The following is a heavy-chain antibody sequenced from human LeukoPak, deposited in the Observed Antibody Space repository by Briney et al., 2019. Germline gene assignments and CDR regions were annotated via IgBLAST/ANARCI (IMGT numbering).Heavy chain of an antibody. J-gene: IGHJ4*02. V-gene: IGHV3-7*01. CDR2: VKQDGSEK. CDR1: GFTFSSYW. CDR3: ARGGTELVIPTY. Sequence: GGSLRLSCAASGFTFSSYWMTWVRQAPGKGLEWVANVKQDGSEKYYVDSVEGRFTISRDNAKNLLYLQMNSLRTEDTAVYYCARGGTELVIPTYWGQGTLVTVSS. D-gene: IGHD3-9*01.